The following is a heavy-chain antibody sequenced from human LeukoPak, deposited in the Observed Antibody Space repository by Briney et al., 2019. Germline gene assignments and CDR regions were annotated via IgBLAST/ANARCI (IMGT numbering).Heavy chain of an antibody. CDR3: VRADTAMIAPQDAFDV. D-gene: IGHD5-18*01. J-gene: IGHJ3*01. Sequence: ASVKVSCKTSGYTFTNYGISWGRQAPGQGLEWMGWISSYNGNTHYARELQGRPTVTTDTSTKTAYMELRSLTSDDTAVYYCVRADTAMIAPQDAFDVWGQGTMLTVSS. CDR2: ISSYNGNT. V-gene: IGHV1-18*01. CDR1: GYTFTNYG.